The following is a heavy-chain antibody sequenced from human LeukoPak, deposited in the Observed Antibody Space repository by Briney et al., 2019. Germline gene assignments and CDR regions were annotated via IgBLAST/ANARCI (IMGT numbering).Heavy chain of an antibody. D-gene: IGHD2-2*01. CDR3: ARRLTQYDCFDP. CDR1: GDSVSSNSVT. Sequence: LRLSCAASGDSVSSNSVTWNWIRQSPSRGLEWLGRTYYRSTWYNDYAVSVRGRITVNPDTSKNQFSLHLNSVTPEDTAVYYCARRLTQYDCFDPWGQGILVTVSS. J-gene: IGHJ5*02. V-gene: IGHV6-1*01. CDR2: TYYRSTWYN.